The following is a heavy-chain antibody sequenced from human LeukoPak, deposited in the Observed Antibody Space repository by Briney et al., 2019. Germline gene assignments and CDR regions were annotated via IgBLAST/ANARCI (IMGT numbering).Heavy chain of an antibody. D-gene: IGHD1-26*01. CDR2: ISAYNGNT. V-gene: IGHV1-18*01. J-gene: IGHJ4*02. CDR1: GYTFTSYG. Sequence: GASVKVSCKASGYTFTSYGISWVRQAPGQGLEWRGRISAYNGNTNYAQKLQGRVTMTTDTSTSTAYMELRSLRSDDTAVYYCARDLVVGATSYFDYWGQGTLVTVSS. CDR3: ARDLVVGATSYFDY.